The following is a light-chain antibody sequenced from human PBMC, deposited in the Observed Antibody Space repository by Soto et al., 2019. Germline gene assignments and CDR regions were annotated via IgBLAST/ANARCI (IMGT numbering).Light chain of an antibody. J-gene: IGKJ1*01. V-gene: IGKV1-5*01. Sequence: DIPMTQSPSTLSASVGDRVTITCRASQSISSWLAWYQQKPGKAPKLLIYDASSLESGVPSRFSGSGSGTEFTLTIRSLQPDDFATYYCQQYNSYSETFCQGTKVEIK. CDR2: DAS. CDR1: QSISSW. CDR3: QQYNSYSET.